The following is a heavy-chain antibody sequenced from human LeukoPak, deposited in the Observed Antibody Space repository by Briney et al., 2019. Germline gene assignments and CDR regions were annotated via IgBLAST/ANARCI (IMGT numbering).Heavy chain of an antibody. V-gene: IGHV3-33*01. J-gene: IGHJ4*02. CDR2: IGYDGTNE. CDR3: ARDGRFEYSHFYYFDH. D-gene: IGHD6-6*01. Sequence: GGSLRLSCAASGFTFSSYGMHWVRQAPGKGLEWVALIGYDGTNEYYADSVKGRFTISRDNSKNTLYLQMKSLRAEDTAVYYCARDGRFEYSHFYYFDHWGQGTLVTVSS. CDR1: GFTFSSYG.